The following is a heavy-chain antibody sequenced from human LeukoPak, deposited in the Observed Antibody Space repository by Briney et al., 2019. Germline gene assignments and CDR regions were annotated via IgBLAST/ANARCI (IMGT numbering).Heavy chain of an antibody. CDR2: IIPIFGTA. Sequence: SVKVSCKASGGTFSSYAISWVRQAPGQGLEWMGGIIPIFGTANYAQKFQGRVTITRDTSASTAYMELISLRSEDTAIYYCAREGDYDFRSGYYNPRGFDYWGQGTLVTVSS. D-gene: IGHD3-3*01. CDR1: GGTFSSYA. V-gene: IGHV1-69*05. CDR3: AREGDYDFRSGYYNPRGFDY. J-gene: IGHJ4*02.